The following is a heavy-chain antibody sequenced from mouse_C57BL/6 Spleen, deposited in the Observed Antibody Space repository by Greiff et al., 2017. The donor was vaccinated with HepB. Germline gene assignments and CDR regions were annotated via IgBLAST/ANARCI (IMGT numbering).Heavy chain of an antibody. J-gene: IGHJ3*01. CDR3: ARERVGFAY. CDR1: GYSITSGYY. Sequence: EVQLVESGPGLVKPSQSLSLTCSVTGYSITSGYYWNWIRQFPGNKLEWMGYISYDGSNNYNPSLKNRISITRDTSKNQFFLKLNSVTTEDTATYYCARERVGFAYWGQGTLVTVSA. D-gene: IGHD1-1*01. CDR2: ISYDGSN. V-gene: IGHV3-6*01.